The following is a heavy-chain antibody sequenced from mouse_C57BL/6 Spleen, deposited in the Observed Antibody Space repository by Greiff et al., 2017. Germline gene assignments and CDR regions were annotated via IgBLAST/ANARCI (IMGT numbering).Heavy chain of an antibody. CDR3: ARVHYDGYYEYFDV. CDR1: GYSFTGYY. CDR2: IYPYNGVS. J-gene: IGHJ1*03. V-gene: IGHV1-31*01. D-gene: IGHD2-3*01. Sequence: EVKLMESGPELVKPGASVKISCKASGYSFTGYYMHWVKQSHGNILDWIGYIYPYNGVSSYNQKFKGKATLTVDKSSSTAYMELRSLTSEDSAVXYCARVHYDGYYEYFDVWGTGTTVTVSS.